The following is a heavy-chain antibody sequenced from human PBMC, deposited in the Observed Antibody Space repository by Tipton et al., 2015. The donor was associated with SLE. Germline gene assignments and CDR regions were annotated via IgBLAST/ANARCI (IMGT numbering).Heavy chain of an antibody. Sequence: SLRLSCAASGFTFSSYAMHWVRQAPGKGLEWVAVISYDGSNKYYADSVKGRFTISRDNSKNTLYLQMNSLRAEDTAVYYCARAGGSYCLDYWGQGPLVTVSS. CDR3: ARAGGSYCLDY. CDR2: ISYDGSNK. D-gene: IGHD1-26*01. V-gene: IGHV3-30*04. J-gene: IGHJ4*02. CDR1: GFTFSSYA.